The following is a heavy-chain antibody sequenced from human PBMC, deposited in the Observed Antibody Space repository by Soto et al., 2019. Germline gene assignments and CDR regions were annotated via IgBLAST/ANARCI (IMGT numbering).Heavy chain of an antibody. D-gene: IGHD6-13*01. V-gene: IGHV3-23*01. CDR3: AKETTSNWYNWFDP. CDR1: GFTFKNYA. CDR2: VSGSGRST. J-gene: IGHJ5*02. Sequence: GGSLRLSCGASGFTFKNYAMTWVRQSPGKGLEWVSTVSGSGRSTFYADSVKGRFTISRGNAKNTLYLQMNSLRIEDTATYFCAKETTSNWYNWFDPWGQGTLVTVSS.